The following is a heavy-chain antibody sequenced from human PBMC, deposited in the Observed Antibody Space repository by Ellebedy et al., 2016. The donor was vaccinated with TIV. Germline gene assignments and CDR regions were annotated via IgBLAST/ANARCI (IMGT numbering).Heavy chain of an antibody. V-gene: IGHV4-59*08. J-gene: IGHJ6*02. CDR3: VRGPLRYFDWVYYYHGMDV. Sequence: MPSETLSLTCTVPGGSISTYYWSWIRQPPGQGLEWIGYIYYSGYTEYNPSLKSRVTISLDTSKDQFSLRLSSVTAADTAVYYCVRGPLRYFDWVYYYHGMDVWGQGTTVTVSS. D-gene: IGHD3-9*01. CDR2: IYYSGYT. CDR1: GGSISTYY.